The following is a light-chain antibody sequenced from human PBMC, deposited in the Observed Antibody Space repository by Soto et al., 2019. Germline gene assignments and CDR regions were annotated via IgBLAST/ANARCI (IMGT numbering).Light chain of an antibody. Sequence: DIQMTQSPSSLSASVGDRVTITCRASQGISNNLVWYQQKAGKVPKLLIYAASTLQSGVPSRFSGSGSGTDFTLTISSLQPEDVATYYCQNDTSVLTFGGGTKVEIK. V-gene: IGKV1-27*01. CDR2: AAS. CDR3: QNDTSVLT. J-gene: IGKJ4*01. CDR1: QGISNN.